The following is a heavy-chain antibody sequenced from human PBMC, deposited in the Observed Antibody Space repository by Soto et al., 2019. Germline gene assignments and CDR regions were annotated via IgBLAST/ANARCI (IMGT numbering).Heavy chain of an antibody. CDR3: ARALGIAVARYYYYYYGMDV. CDR1: GGSFSGYY. CDR2: INHSGST. V-gene: IGHV4-34*01. J-gene: IGHJ6*02. Sequence: SETLSLTCAVYGGSFSGYYWSWIRQPPGKGLEWIGEINHSGSTNYNPSLKSRVTIPVDTSKNQFSLKLSSVTAADTAVYYCARALGIAVARYYYYYYGMDVWGQGTTVTVSS. D-gene: IGHD6-19*01.